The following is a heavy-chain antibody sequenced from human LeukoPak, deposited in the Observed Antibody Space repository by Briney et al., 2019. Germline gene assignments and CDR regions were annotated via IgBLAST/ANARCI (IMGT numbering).Heavy chain of an antibody. CDR3: ARESHYYDSSGPYYSDY. CDR1: GFTVSSNY. Sequence: GGSLRLSCAASGFTVSSNYMSWVRQAPGKGLEWVSVIYSGGSTYYADSVKGRFTISRDNSKNTLYLQMNSLRAEDTAVYYCARESHYYDSSGPYYSDYWGQGTLVTVSS. V-gene: IGHV3-66*01. D-gene: IGHD3-22*01. CDR2: IYSGGST. J-gene: IGHJ4*02.